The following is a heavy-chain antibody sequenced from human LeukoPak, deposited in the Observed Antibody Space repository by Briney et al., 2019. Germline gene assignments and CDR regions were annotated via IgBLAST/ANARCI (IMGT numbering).Heavy chain of an antibody. CDR1: GFTFSSYG. CDR2: IRYDGSNK. D-gene: IGHD6-13*01. CDR3: AKDPTPGYSSSWYCRD. Sequence: GGSLRLSCAASGFTFSSYGMHWVRQAPGKRLEWVAFIRYDGSNKYYADSAKGRVTISRDNSKNTLYLQMNSLRAEDTAVYYCAKDPTPGYSSSWYCRDWGQGTLVTVSS. J-gene: IGHJ4*02. V-gene: IGHV3-30*02.